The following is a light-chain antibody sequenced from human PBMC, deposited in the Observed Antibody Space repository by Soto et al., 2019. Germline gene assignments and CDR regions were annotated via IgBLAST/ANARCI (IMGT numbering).Light chain of an antibody. Sequence: EIVMTQSPATLSVSAGERVTLSCRASQSFDSTLVWYQQKPGQPPRLLIYGTSTRATGIPARFSGSGSGTEFTLTISSLQAEDFAVYYCQQYSYWPYTFGQGTKLEIK. CDR1: QSFDST. CDR3: QQYSYWPYT. J-gene: IGKJ2*01. CDR2: GTS. V-gene: IGKV3-15*01.